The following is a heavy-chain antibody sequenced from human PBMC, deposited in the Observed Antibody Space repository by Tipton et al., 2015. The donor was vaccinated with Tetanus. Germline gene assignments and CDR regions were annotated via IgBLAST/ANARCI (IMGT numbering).Heavy chain of an antibody. V-gene: IGHV3-21*01. CDR3: ARAGGGWGYYSDY. J-gene: IGHJ4*02. D-gene: IGHD3-16*01. Sequence: GSLRLSCAASGFTFSSYSLSWVRQAPGEGLEWVSSISVSSRYTYYADSVKGRFTISRDDAKNSLYLQMNSLRAEDTAVYYCARAGGGWGYYSDYWGQGILLTVSS. CDR2: ISVSSRYT. CDR1: GFTFSSYS.